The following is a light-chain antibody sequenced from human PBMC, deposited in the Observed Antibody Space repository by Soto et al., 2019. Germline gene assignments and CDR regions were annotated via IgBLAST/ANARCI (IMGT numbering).Light chain of an antibody. CDR1: SSNIGAGYE. CDR3: QSYDSSLSGYV. V-gene: IGLV1-40*01. Sequence: QSVLTQPPSVSEAPGQRVTISCSASSSNIGAGYEAHWYQQVPGTAPKLLIYENNNRPSGVPDRFSGSKSGTSASLVITGLQAEDEAEYYCQSYDSSLSGYVFGTGTKLTVL. CDR2: ENN. J-gene: IGLJ1*01.